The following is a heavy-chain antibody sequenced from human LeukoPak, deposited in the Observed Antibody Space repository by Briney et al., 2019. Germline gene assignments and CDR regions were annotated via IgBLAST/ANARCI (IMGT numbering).Heavy chain of an antibody. CDR1: VYTFTIYD. CDR2: MNPNIGNT. D-gene: IGHD6-19*01. V-gene: IGHV1-8*01. CDR3: ARGEQWLSRSIDY. J-gene: IGHJ4*02. Sequence: SVNVSCTATVYTFTIYDINWVRQATGQPLEWIGWMNPNIGNTGYAHKFQGRVTMTRNTSIRTAYMELSSLRSEDTAVYYCARGEQWLSRSIDYWRQGTLVTVSS.